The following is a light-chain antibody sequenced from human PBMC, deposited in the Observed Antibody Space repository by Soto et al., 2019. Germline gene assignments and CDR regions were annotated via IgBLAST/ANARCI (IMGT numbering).Light chain of an antibody. J-gene: IGKJ5*01. Sequence: IVLTQSADPLSLSPGERATLSCRASQSVSSSYLAWYQQKPGQAPRLIIYGASSRATGIPDRFSGSGSGTDCTLTISRLEPEDFAVYYCQQYGSSLFTLGQGTRLEIK. CDR2: GAS. V-gene: IGKV3-20*01. CDR1: QSVSSSY. CDR3: QQYGSSLFT.